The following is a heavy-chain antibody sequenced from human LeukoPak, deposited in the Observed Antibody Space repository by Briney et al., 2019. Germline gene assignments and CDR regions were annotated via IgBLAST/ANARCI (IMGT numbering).Heavy chain of an antibody. Sequence: SETLSLTCAVYGGSFSGYYWSWIRQPPGKGLEWIGEINHSGSTNYNPSLKSRVTISVDTSMHQFSLRLRSVTAADTAVYYCARRSSRAADFDYWGQGTLVTVSS. D-gene: IGHD6-13*01. CDR3: ARRSSRAADFDY. J-gene: IGHJ4*02. CDR2: INHSGST. CDR1: GGSFSGYY. V-gene: IGHV4-34*01.